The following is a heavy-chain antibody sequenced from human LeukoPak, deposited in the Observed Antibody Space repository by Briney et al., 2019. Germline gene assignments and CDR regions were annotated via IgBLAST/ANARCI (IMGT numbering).Heavy chain of an antibody. CDR1: VGTFSSYA. V-gene: IGHV1-69*05. D-gene: IGHD6-13*01. CDR2: IIPIFGTA. CDR3: ARRMGSSWYPNWFDP. Sequence: SVKVSCKASVGTFSSYAISWVRQAPGQGLERVGGIIPIFGTANYAQKFQGRVTITTDESTSTAYMELSSLRSEDTAVYYCARRMGSSWYPNWFDPWGQGTLVTVSS. J-gene: IGHJ5*02.